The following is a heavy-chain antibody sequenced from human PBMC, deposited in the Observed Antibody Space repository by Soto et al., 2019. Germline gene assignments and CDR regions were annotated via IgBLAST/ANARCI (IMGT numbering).Heavy chain of an antibody. D-gene: IGHD5-12*01. J-gene: IGHJ4*02. CDR3: ARVGRDGYNRYFDY. V-gene: IGHV4-59*01. CDR1: GGSISSYY. Sequence: SETLSLTCTVSGGSISSYYWSWIRQPPGKGLEWIGYIYYSGSTNYNPSLKSRVTISVDTSKNQFSLKLSSVTAADTAVYHCARVGRDGYNRYFDYWGQGTLVTVSS. CDR2: IYYSGST.